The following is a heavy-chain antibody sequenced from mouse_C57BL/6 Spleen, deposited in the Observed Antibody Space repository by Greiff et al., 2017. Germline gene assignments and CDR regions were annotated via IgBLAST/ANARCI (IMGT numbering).Heavy chain of an antibody. V-gene: IGHV1-7*01. Sequence: QVQLKQSGAELAKPGASVKLSCKASGYTFTSYWMHWVKQRPGQGLEWIGYINPSSGYTKYNQKFKDKATLTVDTSSSTAYMQLSSLTSEDSAVYYCARVDPYYGSSRYFDYWGQGTTLTVSS. D-gene: IGHD1-1*01. J-gene: IGHJ2*01. CDR2: INPSSGYT. CDR1: GYTFTSYW. CDR3: ARVDPYYGSSRYFDY.